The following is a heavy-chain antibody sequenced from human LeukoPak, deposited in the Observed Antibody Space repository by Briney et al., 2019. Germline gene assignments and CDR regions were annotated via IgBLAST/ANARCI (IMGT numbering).Heavy chain of an antibody. V-gene: IGHV3-23*01. CDR3: AKAPAPYYYYYGMDV. CDR1: GFTFSSYV. CDR2: ISDNGVTR. J-gene: IGHJ6*02. Sequence: GGSLRLSCAASGFTFSSYVMNWVRQAPEKGLEWVSSISDNGVTRYYADSVKGRFTISRDNSDNTVHLQMNSLRAEDTAIYYCAKAPAPYYYYYGMDVWGQGTAVTVSS.